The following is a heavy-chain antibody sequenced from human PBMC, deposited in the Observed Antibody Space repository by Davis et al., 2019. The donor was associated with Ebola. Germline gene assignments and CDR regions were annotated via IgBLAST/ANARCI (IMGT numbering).Heavy chain of an antibody. Sequence: ASVKVSCKASGYDFSDYYIHCVQGAPGKGLEWVGLVDPKGGKTVYAEKFQDRVTITADKSTDTVYMELSSLRYEDTGVYYCATLDILTAYIPYAMDVWGQGTTVTVS. CDR3: ATLDILTAYIPYAMDV. CDR2: VDPKGGKT. J-gene: IGHJ6*02. CDR1: GYDFSDYY. V-gene: IGHV1-69-2*01. D-gene: IGHD3-9*01.